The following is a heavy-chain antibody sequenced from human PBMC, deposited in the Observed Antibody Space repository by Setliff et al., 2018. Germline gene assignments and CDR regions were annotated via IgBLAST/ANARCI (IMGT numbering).Heavy chain of an antibody. CDR2: INPRTGVT. CDR3: ARGTDYHGSGSYWAKDV. D-gene: IGHD3-10*01. J-gene: IGHJ6*04. CDR1: GDTFSSYG. Sequence: GASVKVSCKASGDTFSSYGISWVRQAPGQGLEWMGWINPRTGVTNYAQKFRGRVTMTRDTSITTVYMDLSSLKSDDTAVYYCARGTDYHGSGSYWAKDVWGKGTTVTVSS. V-gene: IGHV1-2*02.